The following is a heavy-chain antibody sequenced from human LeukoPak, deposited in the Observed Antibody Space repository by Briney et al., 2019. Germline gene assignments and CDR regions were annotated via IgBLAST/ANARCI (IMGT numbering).Heavy chain of an antibody. CDR2: IISSGVDA. Sequence: GGSLRLSCAASGFTFSNYAMNWVRQAPGKRLEWVSSIISSGVDAYTADSVKGRFTISRDNAKNTPYLQMNSLRVEDTAIYYCAKGSLGHCSGARCYPFDYWGQGTLATVSS. CDR3: AKGSLGHCSGARCYPFDY. D-gene: IGHD2-2*01. J-gene: IGHJ4*02. CDR1: GFTFSNYA. V-gene: IGHV3-23*01.